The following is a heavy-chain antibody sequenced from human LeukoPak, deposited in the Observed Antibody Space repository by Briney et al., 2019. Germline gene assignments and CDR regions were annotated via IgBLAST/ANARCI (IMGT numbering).Heavy chain of an antibody. J-gene: IGHJ4*02. CDR3: AKGPYYDFWSGYYMAPFDY. CDR2: ISGSGGST. CDR1: GFIFSSYS. Sequence: GGSLRLSCEASGFIFSSYSMNWVRQGPGKGLEWVSAISGSGGSTYYADSVKGRFTISRDNSKNTLYLQMNSLRAEDTAVYYCAKGPYYDFWSGYYMAPFDYWGQGTLVTVSS. D-gene: IGHD3-3*01. V-gene: IGHV3-23*01.